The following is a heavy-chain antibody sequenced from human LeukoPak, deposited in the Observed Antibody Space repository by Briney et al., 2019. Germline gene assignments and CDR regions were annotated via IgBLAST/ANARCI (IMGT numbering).Heavy chain of an antibody. J-gene: IGHJ4*02. V-gene: IGHV3-48*03. Sequence: GGSLRPSCAASGFTFSSYEMNWVRQAPGKGLEWVSYISSGKTIYYADSVKDRFTISRDNAKNSLYLQMNNLRAEDTAIYYCARDTPTGNDWGQGTLVTVSS. CDR3: ARDTPTGND. CDR2: ISSGKTI. CDR1: GFTFSSYE.